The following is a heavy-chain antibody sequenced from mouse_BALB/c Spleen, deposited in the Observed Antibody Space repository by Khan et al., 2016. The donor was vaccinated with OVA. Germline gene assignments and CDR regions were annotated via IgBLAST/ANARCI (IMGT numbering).Heavy chain of an antibody. J-gene: IGHJ3*01. V-gene: IGHV3-2*02. CDR1: GYSITSDYA. Sequence: EVKLLESGPGLVKPSQSLSLTCTVTGYSITSDYAWNWIRQFPGNELEWMGYISYSGGTSYLPSLKSRISITRDTSKNQFFLQLNSVTTEDSATYYCARWFAYWGQGTLVTVS. CDR3: ARWFAY. CDR2: ISYSGGT.